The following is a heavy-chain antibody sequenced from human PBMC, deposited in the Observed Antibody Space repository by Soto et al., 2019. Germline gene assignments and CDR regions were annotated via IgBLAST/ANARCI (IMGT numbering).Heavy chain of an antibody. CDR1: GGSISSGGYY. V-gene: IGHV4-31*03. CDR2: IYNSGNR. Sequence: QVQLQESGPGLVKPSQTLSLTCTVSGGSISSGGYYWSWIHQHPGKGLEWIGYIYNSGNRYYNPSLKSRVTISVDTSKNQFSLELSSVTAADTAVYYCAREEPNYYGSGSYYVDYWGQGTLVTVSS. CDR3: AREEPNYYGSGSYYVDY. D-gene: IGHD3-10*01. J-gene: IGHJ4*02.